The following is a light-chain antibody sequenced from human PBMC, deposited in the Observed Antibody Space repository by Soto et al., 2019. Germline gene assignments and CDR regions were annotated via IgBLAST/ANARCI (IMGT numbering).Light chain of an antibody. CDR3: QHMRT. J-gene: IGKJ1*01. CDR2: DAS. Sequence: DIQMTQSPSTVSASVGDRVRLTCRASQNINNWIAWYQQKPGKAPKFLIYDASTLESGVPSRFSGSGFGTEFSLTISSLQPDDFGSYYCQHMRTFGQGSKVDI. CDR1: QNINNW. V-gene: IGKV1-5*01.